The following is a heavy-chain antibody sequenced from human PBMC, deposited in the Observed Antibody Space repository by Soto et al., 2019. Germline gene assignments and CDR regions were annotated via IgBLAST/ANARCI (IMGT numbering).Heavy chain of an antibody. V-gene: IGHV4-59*01. CDR1: GGSISSYY. CDR2: ISYSGST. CDR3: AKGYSGYAEVDN. J-gene: IGHJ4*02. D-gene: IGHD5-12*01. Sequence: SETLSRTCTVSGGSISSYYWSWIRQTPGNGLEWIGYISYSGSTYYNPSLKSRVTMSVDTSKNQFSLKLSSMTAADTAVYYCAKGYSGYAEVDNWGQGTLVTVS.